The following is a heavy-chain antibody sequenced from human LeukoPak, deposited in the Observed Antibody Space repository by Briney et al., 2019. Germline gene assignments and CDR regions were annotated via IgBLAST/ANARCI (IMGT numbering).Heavy chain of an antibody. D-gene: IGHD3-10*01. CDR1: GFTFSSYA. J-gene: IGHJ4*02. Sequence: GGSLRLSCAASGFTFSSYAMSWVRQAPGKGLEWVSAISGSGGNTYYADSVKGRFTISRDNAKNSLYLQMNSLRAEDTAVYYCAREPEFLRGGGFDYWGQGTLVTVSS. CDR3: AREPEFLRGGGFDY. V-gene: IGHV3-23*01. CDR2: ISGSGGNT.